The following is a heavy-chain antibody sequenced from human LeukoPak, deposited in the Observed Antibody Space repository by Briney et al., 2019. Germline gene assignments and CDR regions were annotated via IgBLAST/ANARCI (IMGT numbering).Heavy chain of an antibody. CDR1: GDSVSSNTVA. CDR2: TYYRSKWYN. J-gene: IGHJ6*03. Sequence: SQTLSLTCAISGDSVSSNTVAWNWIRQSPSRGLEWLGRTYYRSKWYNDYAVSVKSRITIDPDTSKNQFSLQLNSVTPEDTAVYYCAKAENYYYYMDVWGKGTTVTVSS. CDR3: AKAENYYYYMDV. V-gene: IGHV6-1*01.